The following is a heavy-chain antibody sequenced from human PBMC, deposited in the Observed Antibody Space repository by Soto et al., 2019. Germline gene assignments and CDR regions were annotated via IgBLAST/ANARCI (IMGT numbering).Heavy chain of an antibody. J-gene: IGHJ4*02. Sequence: PGGSLRLSCAVSGFTFNIYAMNWVRQAPGKGLEWVSTISGSGDTTYYPDSVKGRFSISRDNSNHTLYLQMNSLRAEDTAVYYCAKGPRSLDYWGQGTLVTVSS. CDR2: ISGSGDTT. V-gene: IGHV3-23*01. CDR3: AKGPRSLDY. CDR1: GFTFNIYA.